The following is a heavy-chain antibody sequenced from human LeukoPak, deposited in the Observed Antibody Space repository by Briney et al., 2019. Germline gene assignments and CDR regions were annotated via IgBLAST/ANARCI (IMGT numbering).Heavy chain of an antibody. V-gene: IGHV3-48*03. CDR3: ARGGRDGYDFDY. Sequence: GGSLRLSCAASGFTFSSYEMNWVRQAPVKGLEWVSYISSSDSTIYYADSVKGRFTISRDNAKNSLYLQMNSLRAEDTAVYYCARGGRDGYDFDYWCQGTLVTVSS. CDR1: GFTFSSYE. D-gene: IGHD5-12*01. J-gene: IGHJ4*02. CDR2: ISSSDSTI.